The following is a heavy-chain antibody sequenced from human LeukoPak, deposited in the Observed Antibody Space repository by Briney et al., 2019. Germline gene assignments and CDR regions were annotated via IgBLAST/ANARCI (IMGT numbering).Heavy chain of an antibody. CDR3: ARSSRDGYNLIDYMDV. V-gene: IGHV3-7*01. J-gene: IGHJ6*03. CDR1: GFTFSTYW. CDR2: IKADGGEK. D-gene: IGHD5-24*01. Sequence: GGSLRLSCAASGFTFSTYWMNWFRQTPGKGLEWVAKIKADGGEKDHVASVKGRFTISRHNAKNSLFLQMNSLRAEDTAVYYCARSSRDGYNLIDYMDVWGKGTSVTVSS.